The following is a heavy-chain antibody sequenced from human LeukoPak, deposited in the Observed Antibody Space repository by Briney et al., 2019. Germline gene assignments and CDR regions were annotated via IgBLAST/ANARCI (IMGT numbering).Heavy chain of an antibody. V-gene: IGHV3-66*04. J-gene: IGHJ4*02. CDR3: AKHDSSGYYFDY. Sequence: GGSLRLTCAASGFTVSSNYMSWVRQAPGKGLEWVSVIHSGGSTYYADSAKGRFTISRDNSKNTLYLQMNSLRAEDTAVYYCAKHDSSGYYFDYWGQGTLVTVSS. CDR1: GFTVSSNY. CDR2: IHSGGST. D-gene: IGHD3-22*01.